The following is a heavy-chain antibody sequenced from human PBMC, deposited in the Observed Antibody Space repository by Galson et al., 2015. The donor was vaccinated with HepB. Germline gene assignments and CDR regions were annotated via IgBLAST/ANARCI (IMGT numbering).Heavy chain of an antibody. CDR3: AKDLVRGSYFYYMDV. J-gene: IGHJ6*03. CDR2: VTSDAQKK. V-gene: IGHV3-30*18. D-gene: IGHD3-10*01. CDR1: GFTFSDYG. Sequence: SLRLSCAASGFTFSDYGIHWVRQAPGKGLEWVAHVTSDAQKKFYADPVKGRFTISRDNSKKTLFLQMNSLRPEDTGIYYCAKDLVRGSYFYYMDVWGEGTTVIVS.